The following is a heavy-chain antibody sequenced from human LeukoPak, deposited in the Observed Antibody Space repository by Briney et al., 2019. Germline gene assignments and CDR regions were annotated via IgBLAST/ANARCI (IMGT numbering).Heavy chain of an antibody. J-gene: IGHJ4*02. Sequence: GGSLRLSCAASGFSFSSYAVSWVRQAPGKGLEWVSGISGSGGSTYYADSVKGRFTISRDNSKNTLYLQMNSLRTEDTAVYYCAKTPKIRGVSNFDYWGQGTLVTVSS. CDR1: GFSFSSYA. CDR2: ISGSGGST. V-gene: IGHV3-23*01. CDR3: AKTPKIRGVSNFDY. D-gene: IGHD3-10*01.